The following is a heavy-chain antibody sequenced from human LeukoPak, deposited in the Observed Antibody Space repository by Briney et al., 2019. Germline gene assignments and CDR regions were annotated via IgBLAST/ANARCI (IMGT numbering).Heavy chain of an antibody. CDR1: GGSISSYY. CDR2: IYTSGST. Sequence: SETLSLTCTVSGGSISSYYWSWIRQPAGKGLEWIGRIYTSGSTNYNPSLKSRVTISVDTSKNQFSLKLSSVTAADTAVYYCARERGITIFGVVILDAFDIWGQGTMVTVSS. D-gene: IGHD3-3*01. J-gene: IGHJ3*02. CDR3: ARERGITIFGVVILDAFDI. V-gene: IGHV4-4*07.